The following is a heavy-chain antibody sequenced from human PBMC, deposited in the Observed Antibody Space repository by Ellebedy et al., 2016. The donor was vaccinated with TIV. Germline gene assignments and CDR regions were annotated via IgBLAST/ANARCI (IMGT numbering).Heavy chain of an antibody. D-gene: IGHD3-3*01. CDR3: ARGAFYDWRVAGY. CDR1: GYTFTGYY. CDR2: INPNSGGT. J-gene: IGHJ4*02. Sequence: ASVKVSCKASGYTFTGYYMHWVRQAPGQGLEWMGWINPNSGGTNYAQKFQGRVTMTRDPSISTAYMELSRLRSDDTAVYYCARGAFYDWRVAGYWGQGTLVTVSS. V-gene: IGHV1-2*02.